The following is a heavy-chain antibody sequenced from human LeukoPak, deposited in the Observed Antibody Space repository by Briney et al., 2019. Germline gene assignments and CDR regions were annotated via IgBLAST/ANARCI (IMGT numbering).Heavy chain of an antibody. Sequence: SETLSLTCTVSGGSISSYYWSWIRQPPGKGLEWIGYIYYSGSTNYNPSLTSRVTISVDTSKNRFSLKLGSMTAADTAVYYCASLYYYDSSGYSKYYFDYWGQGTLVTVSS. CDR1: GGSISSYY. D-gene: IGHD3-22*01. CDR2: IYYSGST. V-gene: IGHV4-59*01. J-gene: IGHJ4*02. CDR3: ASLYYYDSSGYSKYYFDY.